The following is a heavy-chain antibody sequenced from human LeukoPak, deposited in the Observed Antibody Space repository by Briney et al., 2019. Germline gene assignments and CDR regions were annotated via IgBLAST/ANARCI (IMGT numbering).Heavy chain of an antibody. D-gene: IGHD3-10*01. CDR1: GFTFSRYA. Sequence: GGSLRLSCAASGFTFSRYAMNWVRQAPGKGLEWVSSISTTSSSSYIHYADSMKGRFTISRDNAKSSLYLQMNSLRAEDTAVYYCARVMAGYSYMDVWGKGTTVTVSS. V-gene: IGHV3-21*01. CDR2: ISTTSSSSYI. J-gene: IGHJ6*03. CDR3: ARVMAGYSYMDV.